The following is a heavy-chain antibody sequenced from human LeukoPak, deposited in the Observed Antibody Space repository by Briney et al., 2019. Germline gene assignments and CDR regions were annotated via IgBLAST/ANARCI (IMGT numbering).Heavy chain of an antibody. CDR2: ISGSAVST. CDR3: AKQDTSMDYFDY. Sequence: GSLRLSCAASGLTFSTFGMSWVRQAPGEGLEWVSAISGSAVSTYYADSVKGRFTISRDNSKNTLYLQMNSLRAEDTAIYYCAKQDTSMDYFDYWGRGTLVSVSS. CDR1: GLTFSTFG. V-gene: IGHV3-23*01. D-gene: IGHD5-18*01. J-gene: IGHJ4*02.